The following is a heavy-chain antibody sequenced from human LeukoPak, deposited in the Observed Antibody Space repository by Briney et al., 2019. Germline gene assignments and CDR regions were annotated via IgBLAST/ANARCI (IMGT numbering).Heavy chain of an antibody. CDR3: ARMAPYYYYYYMDV. CDR1: GYSISSGYY. CDR2: IYHSGST. D-gene: IGHD5-24*01. Sequence: KPSETLSLTCTVSGYSISSGYYWGWIRQPPGKGLEWIGSIYHSGSTYYNPSLKSRVTISVDTSKNQFSLKLCSVTAADTAVYYCARMAPYYYYYYMDVWGKGTTVTVSS. J-gene: IGHJ6*03. V-gene: IGHV4-38-2*02.